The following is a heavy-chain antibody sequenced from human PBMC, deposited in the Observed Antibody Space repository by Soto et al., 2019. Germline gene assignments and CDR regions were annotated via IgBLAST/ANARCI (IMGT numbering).Heavy chain of an antibody. CDR3: AKDGRSTLWTNARGYYDY. V-gene: IGHV3-30*18. D-gene: IGHD5-18*01. Sequence: QVQLVESGGGVVQPGRSLRLSCAASGFTFSSYGMHWVRQAPGKGLGWVAVISYDGSNKYYADSVKGRFTISRDNSKNTLYLRMNSLRAEDTAVYYCAKDGRSTLWTNARGYYDYWCQGTLITVSS. CDR2: ISYDGSNK. CDR1: GFTFSSYG. J-gene: IGHJ4*02.